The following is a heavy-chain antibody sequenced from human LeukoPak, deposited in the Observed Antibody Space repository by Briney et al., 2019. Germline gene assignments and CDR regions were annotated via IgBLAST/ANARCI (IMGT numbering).Heavy chain of an antibody. CDR3: ARGIRTLPLGTFDP. V-gene: IGHV1-2*02. CDR2: INPNSGGT. CDR1: GYTFTGYY. J-gene: IGHJ5*02. Sequence: ASVKVSCKASGYTFTGYYMHWVRQAPGQRLEWMGWINPNSGGTNYAQKFQGRVTMTRDTSISTAYMELSRLRSDDTAVYYCARGIRTLPLGTFDPWGQGTLVTVSS. D-gene: IGHD1-14*01.